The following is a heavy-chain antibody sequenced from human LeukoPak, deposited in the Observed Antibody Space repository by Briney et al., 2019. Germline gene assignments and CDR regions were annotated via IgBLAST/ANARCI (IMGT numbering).Heavy chain of an antibody. Sequence: ASVKVSCKAAGYTFTGYYMFWVRQAPGQGLEWMGRINPNSGGTNYAQKFQGRVTMTRDTSTSTVYMELSSLRSEDTAVYYCARWEGANFDWPRIDYWGQGTLVTVSS. CDR1: GYTFTGYY. CDR3: ARWEGANFDWPRIDY. J-gene: IGHJ4*02. CDR2: INPNSGGT. D-gene: IGHD3-9*01. V-gene: IGHV1-2*06.